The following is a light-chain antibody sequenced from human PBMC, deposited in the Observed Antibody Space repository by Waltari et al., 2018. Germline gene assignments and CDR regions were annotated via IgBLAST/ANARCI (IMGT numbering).Light chain of an antibody. CDR2: HTS. Sequence: IVLTQSPGTLSLSPGERATLSCRASQSVSIYLAWNQQTPGQAPRLLIYHTSTRATGIPDRFSGSGSGTDVSLTISGLGPEDFAVYYCQHYKSLPVSFGQGTRVEIK. J-gene: IGKJ1*01. CDR3: QHYKSLPVS. V-gene: IGKV3-20*01. CDR1: QSVSIY.